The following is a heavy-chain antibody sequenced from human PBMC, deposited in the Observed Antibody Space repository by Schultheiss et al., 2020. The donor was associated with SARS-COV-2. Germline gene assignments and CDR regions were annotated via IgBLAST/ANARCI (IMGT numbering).Heavy chain of an antibody. Sequence: GESLKISCAVSGFTFSSYWMHWVRQAPGKGLVWVSCINSDGSNTNYADSVKGRFTISRDNAKNSLYLQMNSLRAEDTALYYCAREGCSGGSCYSNNAFDIWGQGTMVTVAS. J-gene: IGHJ3*02. D-gene: IGHD2-15*01. CDR1: GFTFSSYW. CDR2: INSDGSNT. V-gene: IGHV3-74*01. CDR3: AREGCSGGSCYSNNAFDI.